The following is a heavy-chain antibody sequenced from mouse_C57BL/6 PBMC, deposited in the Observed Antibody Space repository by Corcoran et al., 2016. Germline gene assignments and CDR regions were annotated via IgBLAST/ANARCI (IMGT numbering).Heavy chain of an antibody. CDR2: INTYSGVP. D-gene: IGHD1-1*01. Sequence: QIQLVQSGPELKKPGETVTISCKASGYTFTTYGMSWVKKAPGKGLKWMGWINTYSGVPTYADDFKGRFAFSLETSASTAYLQINNLKNEDTATYFCARGYYGSSSPFDYWGQGTTLTVSS. V-gene: IGHV9-3*01. J-gene: IGHJ2*01. CDR1: GYTFTTYG. CDR3: ARGYYGSSSPFDY.